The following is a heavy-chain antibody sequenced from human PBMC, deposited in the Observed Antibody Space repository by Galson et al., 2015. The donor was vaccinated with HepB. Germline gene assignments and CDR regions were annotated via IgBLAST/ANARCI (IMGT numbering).Heavy chain of an antibody. D-gene: IGHD2-8*02. J-gene: IGHJ4*02. CDR2: ISDSGYNT. CDR3: APRPYGGAGVVTALDY. Sequence: SLRLSCAVSGFTFRSFGMYWVRQAPGKGLEFVSGISDSGYNTYYADFVKGRFTISRDNSKNTLYLQMNSLRAEDTAVYYCAPRPYGGAGVVTALDYWGQGTLVTVSS. CDR1: GFTFRSFG. V-gene: IGHV3-23*01.